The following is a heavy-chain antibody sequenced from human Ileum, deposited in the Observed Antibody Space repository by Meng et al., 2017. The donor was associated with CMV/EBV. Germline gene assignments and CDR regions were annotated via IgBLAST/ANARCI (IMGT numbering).Heavy chain of an antibody. J-gene: IGHJ4*02. CDR1: GFTSSNFW. CDR3: VREDIVVFDY. D-gene: IGHD2-15*01. Sequence: ETLSLTCAVSGFTSSNFWMSWVRQAPGMGLVWVANIKQDGSATYYADSVKGRFTISRDNAKNSLYLQMDNLRADDTAVYYCVREDIVVFDYWGRGTLVTVSS. V-gene: IGHV3-7*01. CDR2: IKQDGSAT.